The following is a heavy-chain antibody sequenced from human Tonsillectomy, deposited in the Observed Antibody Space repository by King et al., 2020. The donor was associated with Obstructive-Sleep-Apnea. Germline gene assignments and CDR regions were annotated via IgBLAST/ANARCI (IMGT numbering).Heavy chain of an antibody. D-gene: IGHD2-2*01. Sequence: VQLVESGGGLVQPGGSLRLSCAASGFTFSSYWMSWVRQAPGKGLEWVANIKQDGSEKYYVDSVKGRFTISRDNAKNSLYLQMNSLRAEDTAVHYCARDVAVRIVVVPAAMFLFDPWGQGTLVTVSS. CDR3: ARDVAVRIVVVPAAMFLFDP. CDR2: IKQDGSEK. J-gene: IGHJ5*02. CDR1: GFTFSSYW. V-gene: IGHV3-7*01.